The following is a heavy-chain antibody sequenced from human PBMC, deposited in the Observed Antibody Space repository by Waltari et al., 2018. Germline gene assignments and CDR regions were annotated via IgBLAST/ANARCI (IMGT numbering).Heavy chain of an antibody. CDR2: IMTDGRGE. CDR3: VRDQWFAFDI. Sequence: EVQLVESGGGLVQPGGSLRLSCSASGFTLSNYWLSWVRPAPGKGPEWVANIMTDGRGEYYVDSVRGRFTISRDNAKNSLYLQMNSLRPEDTAVYYCVRDQWFAFDIWGQGTMVTVSS. V-gene: IGHV3-7*01. D-gene: IGHD3-22*01. CDR1: GFTLSNYW. J-gene: IGHJ3*02.